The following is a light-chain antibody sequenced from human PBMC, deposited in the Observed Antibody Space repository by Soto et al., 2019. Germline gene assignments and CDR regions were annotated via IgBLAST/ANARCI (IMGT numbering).Light chain of an antibody. V-gene: IGKV3-11*01. CDR2: DAS. J-gene: IGKJ1*01. CDR1: QSVSSY. Sequence: EIVLTQSPATLSSSPGERATLSCRASQSVSSYLAWYQQKSGQAPRLLIYDASNRATGIPARFGGSGSGTDFTLTISSLEPEDFAVYYCQQRSSWPWTFGQGTKVDIK. CDR3: QQRSSWPWT.